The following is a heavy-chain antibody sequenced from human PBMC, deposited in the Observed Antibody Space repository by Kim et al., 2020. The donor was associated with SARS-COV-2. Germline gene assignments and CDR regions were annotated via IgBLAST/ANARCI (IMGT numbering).Heavy chain of an antibody. Sequence: NPSRKNRVSLSVDTSKNQFSLNLSSVTAADTAVYYCTRQYSGYARGAFDIWGQGTMVTVSS. CDR3: TRQYSGYARGAFDI. V-gene: IGHV4-39*01. J-gene: IGHJ3*02. D-gene: IGHD5-12*01.